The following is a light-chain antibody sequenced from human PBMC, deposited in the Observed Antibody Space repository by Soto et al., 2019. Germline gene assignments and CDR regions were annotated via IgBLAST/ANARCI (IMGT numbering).Light chain of an antibody. J-gene: IGKJ4*01. CDR3: QQRSNWPST. V-gene: IGKV3-11*01. Sequence: EIVLTQSPATLSLSPGNRATLSCRASQSVSSYLAWYQQKPGQAPRLLIYDASNRATGIPARFSGSGSGTDFTLTITSLEPEDFAVYYCQQRSNWPSTFGGATMVEIK. CDR1: QSVSSY. CDR2: DAS.